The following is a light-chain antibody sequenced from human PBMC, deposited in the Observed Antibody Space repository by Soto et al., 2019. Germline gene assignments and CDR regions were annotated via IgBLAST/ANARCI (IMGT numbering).Light chain of an antibody. Sequence: QSALTQPPSASGSPGQSVTISCTGTSSDVGGYNYVSWYQQHPGKAPKLMIYEVSKRPSGVPDLFSGSKSGNTASLTVSGLQAEDEADYYCSSYAGSNNFGYVFGTGTKVTVL. V-gene: IGLV2-8*01. CDR2: EVS. J-gene: IGLJ1*01. CDR3: SSYAGSNNFGYV. CDR1: SSDVGGYNY.